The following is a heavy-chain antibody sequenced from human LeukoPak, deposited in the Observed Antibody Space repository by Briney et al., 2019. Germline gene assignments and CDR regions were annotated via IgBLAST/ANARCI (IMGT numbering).Heavy chain of an antibody. V-gene: IGHV3-7*01. J-gene: IGHJ4*02. CDR1: GFTFSSYG. CDR2: IKQDGSEK. CDR3: ARDDSDYGDYERFDY. Sequence: GGSLRLSCAASGFTFSSYGMSWVRQAPGKGLEWVANIKQDGSEKYYVDSVKGRFTISRDNAKNSLYLQMNSLRAEDTAVYYCARDDSDYGDYERFDYWGQGTLVTVSS. D-gene: IGHD4-17*01.